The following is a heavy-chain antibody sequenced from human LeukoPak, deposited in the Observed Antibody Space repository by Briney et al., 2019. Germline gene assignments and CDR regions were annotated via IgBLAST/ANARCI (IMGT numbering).Heavy chain of an antibody. CDR1: GFTFSGFW. Sequence: GGSLRPSCAVSGFTFSGFWMSWSRQAPGKGLEWVASINSDGSEGYYADVVKGRFTISGDNAKNSLYLQINSLRAEDTAVYYSARSSYSSSSSVWGQGTMVTVSS. CDR2: INSDGSEG. V-gene: IGHV3-7*03. D-gene: IGHD6-6*01. J-gene: IGHJ3*01. CDR3: ARSSYSSSSSV.